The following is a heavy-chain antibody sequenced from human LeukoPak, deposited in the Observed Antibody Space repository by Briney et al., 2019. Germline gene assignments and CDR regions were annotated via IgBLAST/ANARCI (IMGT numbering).Heavy chain of an antibody. J-gene: IGHJ6*03. Sequence: SETLSLTCTVSGYSISSGYYWGWIRQPPGKGLEWIGSIYHSGSTYYNPSLKSRVTISVDTSKNQFSLKLSSVTAADTAVYYCARVSWFPGTSYYYMDVWGKGTTVTVSS. V-gene: IGHV4-38-2*02. CDR1: GYSISSGYY. CDR2: IYHSGST. D-gene: IGHD1-1*01. CDR3: ARVSWFPGTSYYYMDV.